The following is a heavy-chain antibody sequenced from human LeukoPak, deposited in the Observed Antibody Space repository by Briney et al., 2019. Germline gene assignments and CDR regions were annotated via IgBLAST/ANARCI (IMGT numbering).Heavy chain of an antibody. V-gene: IGHV1-69*15. D-gene: IGHD6-13*01. J-gene: IGHJ4*02. CDR2: IIPSFCTA. Sequence: SSVKVSCKASGCSFSSYAISWVRQAPGQGLEWMGRIIPSFCTANYAHKFQGRVTITADESESTAYKDLSSLRSEDTAVYYCARDAAAATVRDWGQGTLVTVSS. CDR3: ARDAAAATVRD. CDR1: GCSFSSYA.